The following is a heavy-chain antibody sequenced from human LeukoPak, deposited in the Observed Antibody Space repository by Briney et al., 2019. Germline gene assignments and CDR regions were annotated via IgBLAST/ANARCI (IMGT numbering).Heavy chain of an antibody. Sequence: GGSLRLSCAASGFTFSSYSMNWVRQAPGKGLEWVSSISSTSSYKYYADSVKGRFTISGDNANNSLYLQMNSLRAEDTALYYCATWTTRGSFDYWGQGTLVTVSS. D-gene: IGHD1-26*01. CDR3: ATWTTRGSFDY. CDR1: GFTFSSYS. V-gene: IGHV3-21*01. J-gene: IGHJ4*02. CDR2: ISSTSSYK.